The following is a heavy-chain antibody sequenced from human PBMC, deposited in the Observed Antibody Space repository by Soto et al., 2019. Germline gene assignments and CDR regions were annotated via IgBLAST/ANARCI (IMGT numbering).Heavy chain of an antibody. J-gene: IGHJ5*02. CDR1: GYTFTSYA. D-gene: IGHD3-10*01. V-gene: IGHV1-3*01. CDR2: INAGNGNT. CDR3: ARSTMVRGVTP. Sequence: ASVKVSCKASGYTFTSYAMHWVRQAPGQRLEWMGWINAGNGNTKYSQKFQGRVTITRDTSASTAYMELSGLRSEDTAVYYCARSTMVRGVTPWGQGTLVTVSS.